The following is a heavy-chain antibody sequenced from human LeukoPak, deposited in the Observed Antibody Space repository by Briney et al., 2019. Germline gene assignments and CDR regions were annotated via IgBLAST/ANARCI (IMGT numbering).Heavy chain of an antibody. CDR1: GGSISSSSYY. D-gene: IGHD1-26*01. CDR3: ARASYSGSYNNWFDP. CDR2: IYYSGST. Sequence: PSETLSLTCTVSGGSISSSSYYWGWIRQPPGKGLEWIGSIYYSGSTYYNPSLKSRVTISVDTSKNQFSLRLSSVTAADTAVYYCARASYSGSYNNWFDPWGQGTLVTVSS. J-gene: IGHJ5*02. V-gene: IGHV4-39*07.